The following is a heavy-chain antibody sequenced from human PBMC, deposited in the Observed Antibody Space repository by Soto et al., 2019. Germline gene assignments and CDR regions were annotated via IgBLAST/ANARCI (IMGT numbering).Heavy chain of an antibody. V-gene: IGHV1-69*13. CDR3: QILMVRGDNGTDV. Sequence: SAQFSCYASGGTFSSYAISWVRQPPRQGLEWMGGIIPIFGTASYAHNSQGRVTITADESTSTAYMELSSPRSEATAVYYCQILMVRGDNGTDVWAEGATVTVSS. CDR1: GGTFSSYA. CDR2: IIPIFGTA. D-gene: IGHD2-8*01. J-gene: IGHJ6*04.